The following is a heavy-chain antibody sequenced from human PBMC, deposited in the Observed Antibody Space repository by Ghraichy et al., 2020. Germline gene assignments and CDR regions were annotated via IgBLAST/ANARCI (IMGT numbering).Heavy chain of an antibody. CDR2: IIPIFGTA. J-gene: IGHJ6*02. CDR1: GGTFSSYA. CDR3: AREVTVEGYYYYGMDV. V-gene: IGHV1-69*13. D-gene: IGHD2-21*02. Sequence: SVKVSCKASGGTFSSYAISWVRQAPGQGLEWMGGIIPIFGTANYAQKFQGRVTITADESTSTAYMELSSLRSEDTAVYYCAREVTVEGYYYYGMDVWGQGTTVTVSS.